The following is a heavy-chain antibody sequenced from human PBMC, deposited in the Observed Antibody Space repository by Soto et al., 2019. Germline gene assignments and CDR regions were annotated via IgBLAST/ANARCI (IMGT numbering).Heavy chain of an antibody. Sequence: EVQLLESGGGLVQPGGSLRLSCAASGFTFSSYAMSWVRQAPGKGLEWVSAISGSGGSTYYADSVKGRFTISRDNSKNTLYLQMNSLRAEDTAVYYCAKAPPDYYDSSAAFQHWGQGTLATVSS. CDR3: AKAPPDYYDSSAAFQH. CDR2: ISGSGGST. J-gene: IGHJ1*01. D-gene: IGHD3-22*01. CDR1: GFTFSSYA. V-gene: IGHV3-23*01.